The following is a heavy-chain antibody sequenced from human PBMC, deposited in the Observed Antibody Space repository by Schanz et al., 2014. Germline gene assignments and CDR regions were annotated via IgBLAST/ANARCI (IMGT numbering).Heavy chain of an antibody. J-gene: IGHJ4*02. CDR2: ITRQGTT. CDR1: GFTFFGSFA. CDR3: AKDHPSSGWPAFDV. V-gene: IGHV3-23*01. Sequence: EVQLLESGGGLVRPGGSLRLSCSASGFTFFGSFAMSWVRQAPGRGLEWVSGITRQGTTYYADFVKGRFSISRDLSSNTLYLQMNSLRADDSAIYYCAKDHPSSGWPAFDVWGQGTLVTVSA. D-gene: IGHD6-19*01.